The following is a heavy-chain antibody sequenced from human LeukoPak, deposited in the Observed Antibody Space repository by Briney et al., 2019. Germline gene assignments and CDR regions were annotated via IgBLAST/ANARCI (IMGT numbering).Heavy chain of an antibody. CDR1: GGSFSGYY. CDR2: INHSGST. Sequence: PSETLSLTCAVYGGSFSGYYWSWIRQPPGKGLEWIGEINHSGSTNYNPSLKSRVTISVETSKNQFSLKLGSVTAADTAVYYCARGSGSYPYDYWGQGTLVTVSS. CDR3: ARGSGSYPYDY. V-gene: IGHV4-34*01. J-gene: IGHJ4*02. D-gene: IGHD1-26*01.